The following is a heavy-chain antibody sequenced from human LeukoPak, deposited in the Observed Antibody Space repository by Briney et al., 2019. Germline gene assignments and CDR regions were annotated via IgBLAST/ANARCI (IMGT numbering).Heavy chain of an antibody. V-gene: IGHV1-46*01. Sequence: ASVKVSCKASGCTFTSYYMHWVRQAPGQGLEWMGIINPSGGSTSYAQKFQGRVTMTRDTSTSTVYMELSSLRSEDTAVYYCSRHGYAEYYFDYWGQGALVTVSS. D-gene: IGHD5-18*01. CDR1: GCTFTSYY. CDR2: INPSGGST. CDR3: SRHGYAEYYFDY. J-gene: IGHJ4*02.